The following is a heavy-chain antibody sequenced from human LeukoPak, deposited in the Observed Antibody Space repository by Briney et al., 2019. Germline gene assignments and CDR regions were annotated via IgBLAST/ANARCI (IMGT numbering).Heavy chain of an antibody. V-gene: IGHV1-18*01. CDR2: ISTYNGNT. J-gene: IGHJ5*02. D-gene: IGHD3-22*01. CDR1: GYTFTSYG. CDR3: ARSLYDNSHYFARWFDL. Sequence: PWASVKVSCKASGYTFTSYGLSWVRQAPGQGLEWMGWISTYNGNTKYAQKLQGRVTMTTDASTSTAYMELRSLRSDDTALYYCARSLYDNSHYFARWFDLWGQGSLVTVSS.